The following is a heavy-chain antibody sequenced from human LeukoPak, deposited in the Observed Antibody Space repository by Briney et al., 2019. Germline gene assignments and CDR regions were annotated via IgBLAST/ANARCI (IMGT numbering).Heavy chain of an antibody. Sequence: SETLSLTCTVSGGSISSYYWTWIRQPPGKGLEWIGNIYYSGSTNFNPSLKSRVTISVDTSKNQFSLKLSSVTAADTAVYYCARATQDYDFWSGYSAYYYYYMDVWGKGTTVTVSS. J-gene: IGHJ6*03. CDR2: IYYSGST. V-gene: IGHV4-59*08. D-gene: IGHD3-3*01. CDR1: GGSISSYY. CDR3: ARATQDYDFWSGYSAYYYYYMDV.